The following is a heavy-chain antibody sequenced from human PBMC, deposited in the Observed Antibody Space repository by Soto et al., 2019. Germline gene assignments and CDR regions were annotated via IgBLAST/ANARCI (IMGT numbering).Heavy chain of an antibody. CDR3: ARRGGGVFDF. V-gene: IGHV4-59*08. J-gene: IGHJ3*01. D-gene: IGHD3-10*01. CDR1: GGSISSYY. Sequence: SETLSLTCTVSGGSISSYYWSWVRQPPGKGLEWIGYIYYSGSTNYNPSLKSRVTISVDTSKNQFSLKLSSVTAADTAVYYCARRGGGVFDFWGPGTMVNVS. CDR2: IYYSGST.